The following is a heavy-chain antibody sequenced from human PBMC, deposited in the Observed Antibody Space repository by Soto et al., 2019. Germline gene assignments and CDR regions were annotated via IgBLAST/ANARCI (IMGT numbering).Heavy chain of an antibody. V-gene: IGHV3-23*01. CDR3: ATTARGTHHFDY. J-gene: IGHJ4*02. CDR2: ISGSCGST. CDR1: GFTFSSYA. D-gene: IGHD1-1*01. Sequence: GASLRLSCAASGFTFSSYAMSWVRQAPGKGLEWVSAISGSCGSTYYADSVKGRFTTSRDSSKNTLYLQMNSLRAEDTAVYYCATTARGTHHFDYWGQGTLVTVSS.